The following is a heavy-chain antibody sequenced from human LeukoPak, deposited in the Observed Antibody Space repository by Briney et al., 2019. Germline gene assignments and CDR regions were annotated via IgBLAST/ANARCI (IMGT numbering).Heavy chain of an antibody. D-gene: IGHD3-22*01. Sequence: SETLSLTCTVSGGSTSSSSYYWGWIRQPPGKGMEWIGNIYYTGRTYYNPSLKSRVTISVDTSKNQFSLKLSSVSAADTAVYYCARLYYYDSSGPPLWGQGTLFTVSS. CDR3: ARLYYYDSSGPPL. V-gene: IGHV4-39*01. J-gene: IGHJ4*02. CDR2: IYYTGRT. CDR1: GGSTSSSSYY.